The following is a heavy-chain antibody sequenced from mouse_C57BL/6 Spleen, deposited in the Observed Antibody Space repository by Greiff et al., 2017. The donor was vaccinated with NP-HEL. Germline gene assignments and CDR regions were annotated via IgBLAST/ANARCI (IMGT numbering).Heavy chain of an antibody. V-gene: IGHV1-85*01. CDR3: ARETTVGGGYLDY. J-gene: IGHJ2*01. CDR1: GYTFTSYD. D-gene: IGHD1-1*01. Sequence: QVQLQQSGPELVKPGASVKLSCKASGYTFTSYDINWVKQRPGQGLEWIGWIYPRDGSTKYNEKFKGKATLTVDTSSSTAYMELHSLTSEDSAVYFWARETTVGGGYLDYWGQGTTLTVSS. CDR2: IYPRDGST.